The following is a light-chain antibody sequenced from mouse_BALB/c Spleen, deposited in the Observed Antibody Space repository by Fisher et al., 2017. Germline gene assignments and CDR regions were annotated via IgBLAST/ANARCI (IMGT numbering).Light chain of an antibody. J-gene: IGKJ4*01. CDR2: RTS. Sequence: IVLTQSPAILSASPGEKVTMTCSASSSVSYMYRYQQKPGSSPKPLIHRTSNLASGVPARFSGSGSGTSYSLTISRMEAEDAATYYCQQFTSSPFTFGSGTKLEIK. V-gene: IGKV4-55*01. CDR1: SSVSY. CDR3: QQFTSSPFT.